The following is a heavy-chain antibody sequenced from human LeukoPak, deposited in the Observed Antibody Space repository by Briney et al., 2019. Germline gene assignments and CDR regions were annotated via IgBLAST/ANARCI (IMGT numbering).Heavy chain of an antibody. CDR2: INPNSGGT. J-gene: IGHJ3*02. Sequence: ASVKVSCKASGYTFTSYGMNWVRQAPGQGLEWMGWINPNSGGTNYAQKFQGRVTMTRDTSISTAYMELSRLRSDDTAVYYCAREYCSSTSCYLRVSAFDIWGQGTMVTVSS. CDR1: GYTFTSYG. V-gene: IGHV1-2*02. D-gene: IGHD2-2*01. CDR3: AREYCSSTSCYLRVSAFDI.